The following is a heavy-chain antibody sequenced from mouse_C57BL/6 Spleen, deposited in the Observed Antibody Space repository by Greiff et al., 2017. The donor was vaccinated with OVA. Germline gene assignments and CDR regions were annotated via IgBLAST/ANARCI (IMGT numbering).Heavy chain of an antibody. V-gene: IGHV1-53*01. J-gene: IGHJ1*03. CDR3: ARGALRLWYLDV. D-gene: IGHD1-2*01. Sequence: VQLQQPGTELVKPGASVKLSCKASGYTFTSYWMHWVKQRPGQGLEWIGNINPSNGGTNYNEKFKSKATLTVDKSSSTAYMQLSSLTSEDSAVDYCARGALRLWYLDVWGTGTSVTVSS. CDR2: INPSNGGT. CDR1: GYTFTSYW.